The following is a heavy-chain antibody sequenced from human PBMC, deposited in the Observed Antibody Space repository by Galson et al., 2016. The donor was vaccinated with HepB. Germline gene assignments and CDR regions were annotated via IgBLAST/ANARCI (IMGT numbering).Heavy chain of an antibody. CDR1: GFTFSSYA. Sequence: SLRLSCAASGFTFSSYAMSWVRQAPGKGLEWVAVISTNGINEKYEDSVKGRFTVSRDNSKNTVDLQMNSLRPEDTAVYYCAKDQGVLRHFDWLTYDAFDMWGQGTMVTVSS. CDR2: ISTNGINE. V-gene: IGHV3-30*18. D-gene: IGHD3-9*01. J-gene: IGHJ3*02. CDR3: AKDQGVLRHFDWLTYDAFDM.